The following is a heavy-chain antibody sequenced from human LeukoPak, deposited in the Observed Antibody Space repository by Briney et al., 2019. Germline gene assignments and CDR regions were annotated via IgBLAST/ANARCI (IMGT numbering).Heavy chain of an antibody. CDR3: ARPSSSWRRDFDY. J-gene: IGHJ4*02. CDR2: INHSGST. CDR1: GGSFSGYY. V-gene: IGHV4-34*01. Sequence: SETLSLTCAVYGGSFSGYYWSWIRQPPGKGLEWIGEINHSGSTNYNPSLKSRVTISVDTSKNQFSLKLSSVTAADTAVYYCARPSSSWRRDFDYWGQGTLVTVSS. D-gene: IGHD6-13*01.